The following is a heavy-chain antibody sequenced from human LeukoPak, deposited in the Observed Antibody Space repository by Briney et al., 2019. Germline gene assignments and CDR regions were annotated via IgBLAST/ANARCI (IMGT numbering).Heavy chain of an antibody. D-gene: IGHD1-26*01. CDR3: ARHPYSGSYHFDY. CDR2: INPNSGGT. J-gene: IGHJ4*02. Sequence: RASVKVSCKASGYTFTGYYMHWVRQAPGQGLEWMGWINPNSGGTTSAQKFQGRVTMTRDTSISTAYMELSRLTSDETAVYYCARHPYSGSYHFDYWGQGTLVTVSS. CDR1: GYTFTGYY. V-gene: IGHV1-2*02.